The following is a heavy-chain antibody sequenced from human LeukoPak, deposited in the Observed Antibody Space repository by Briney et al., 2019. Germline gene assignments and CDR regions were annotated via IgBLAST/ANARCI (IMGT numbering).Heavy chain of an antibody. Sequence: GGSLRLSCVASEATFNYYWKTWVRQAPGKGLEWVANIKHDGSLKYYMDSVKGRFTISRDNSLNSVYLQMNSVRAEDTAVYYCARYFFGMDVWGQGTTVTVSS. J-gene: IGHJ6*02. D-gene: IGHD2/OR15-2a*01. CDR2: IKHDGSLK. V-gene: IGHV3-7*01. CDR3: ARYFFGMDV. CDR1: EATFNYYW.